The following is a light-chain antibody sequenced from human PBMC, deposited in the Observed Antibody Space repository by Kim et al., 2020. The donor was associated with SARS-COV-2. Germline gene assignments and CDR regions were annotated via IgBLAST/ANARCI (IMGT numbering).Light chain of an antibody. CDR3: QKYGSTWT. CDR2: GAS. Sequence: LCPGERGTLSCRARRSVSSSNLAWYQQKPGQAPRLLIYGASTRATGIPDRFSGSGSGTDFTLTISRLEPEDFAVFYCQKYGSTWTFGQGTKVDIK. J-gene: IGKJ1*01. V-gene: IGKV3-20*01. CDR1: RSVSSSN.